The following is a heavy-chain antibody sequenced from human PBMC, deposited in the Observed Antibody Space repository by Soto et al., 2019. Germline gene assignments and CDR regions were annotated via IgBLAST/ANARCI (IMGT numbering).Heavy chain of an antibody. CDR1: GFTFSSYA. D-gene: IGHD6-19*01. Sequence: GGSLRLSCAASGFTFSSYAMSWVRQAPGKGLEWVSAISGSGGSTYYADSVKGRFTISRDNSKNTLYLQMNSLRAEDTAVYYCAKDIVRGIAVAGLDAFDIWGQGTMVTVSS. J-gene: IGHJ3*02. CDR2: ISGSGGST. CDR3: AKDIVRGIAVAGLDAFDI. V-gene: IGHV3-23*01.